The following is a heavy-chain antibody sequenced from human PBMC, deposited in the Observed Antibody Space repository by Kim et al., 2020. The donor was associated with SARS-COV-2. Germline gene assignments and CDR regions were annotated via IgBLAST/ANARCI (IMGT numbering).Heavy chain of an antibody. CDR1: GFTFSSYA. CDR2: ISGSGGST. CDR3: AKGKVWPAAGTSGFDP. J-gene: IGHJ5*02. V-gene: IGHV3-23*01. D-gene: IGHD6-13*01. Sequence: GGSLRLSCAASGFTFSSYAMSWVRQAPGKGLEWVSAISGSGGSTYYADSVKGRFTISRDNSKNTLYLQMNSLRAEDTAVYYCAKGKVWPAAGTSGFDPWGQGTLVTVSS.